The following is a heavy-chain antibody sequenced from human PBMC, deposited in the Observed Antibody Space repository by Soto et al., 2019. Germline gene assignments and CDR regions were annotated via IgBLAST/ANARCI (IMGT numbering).Heavy chain of an antibody. Sequence: PSETLSLTCTVSGGSISSGGYYWSWIRQHPGKGLEWIGYIYYSGSTYYNPSLKSRVTISVDTSKNQFSLKLSSVTAADTAVYYCARVRAYYDSSGYPPYYFDDWGQGTLVTVSS. CDR2: IYYSGST. V-gene: IGHV4-31*03. D-gene: IGHD3-22*01. J-gene: IGHJ4*02. CDR3: ARVRAYYDSSGYPPYYFDD. CDR1: GGSISSGGYY.